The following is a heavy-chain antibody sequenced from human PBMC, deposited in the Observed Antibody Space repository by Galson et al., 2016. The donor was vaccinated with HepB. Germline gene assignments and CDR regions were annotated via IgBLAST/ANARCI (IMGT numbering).Heavy chain of an antibody. CDR2: ISGSGVST. J-gene: IGHJ5*02. D-gene: IGHD4/OR15-4a*01. CDR1: GFTFSNYA. CDR3: AKEVRRGSWFED. Sequence: SLRLSCAASGFTFSNYALSWVRQAPGKGLEWVSAISGSGVSTYYATSVKGRFTISRDNSKNTLYLQVNSLRADDTAVYYCAKEVRRGSWFEDWGQGTLVTVSS. V-gene: IGHV3-23*01.